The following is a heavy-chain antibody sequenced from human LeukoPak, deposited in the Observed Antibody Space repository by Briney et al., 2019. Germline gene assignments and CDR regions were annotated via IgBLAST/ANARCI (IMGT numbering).Heavy chain of an antibody. CDR2: ISGSGGST. J-gene: IGHJ4*02. V-gene: IGHV3-23*01. Sequence: LAGGSLRLSCAASGFTFSSYAMSWVRQAPGKGLEWVSAISGSGGSTYYADSVKGRFTISRDNAKNSLYLQMNSLRAEDTAVYYCARVPLSTTMIVVVTGEYYFDYWGQGTLVTVSS. D-gene: IGHD3-22*01. CDR1: GFTFSSYA. CDR3: ARVPLSTTMIVVVTGEYYFDY.